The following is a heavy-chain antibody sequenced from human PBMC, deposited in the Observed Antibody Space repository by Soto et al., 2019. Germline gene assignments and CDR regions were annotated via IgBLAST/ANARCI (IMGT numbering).Heavy chain of an antibody. V-gene: IGHV4-39*07. J-gene: IGHJ5*02. Sequence: SETLSLTCTVSGGSISSSSYYWGWIRQPPGKGLEWIGSIYYSGSTYYNPSLKSRVTISVDTSKNQFSLKLSSVTAADTAVYYCASTDYDSSGYYYPWGQGTLVTVSS. CDR3: ASTDYDSSGYYYP. D-gene: IGHD3-22*01. CDR2: IYYSGST. CDR1: GGSISSSSYY.